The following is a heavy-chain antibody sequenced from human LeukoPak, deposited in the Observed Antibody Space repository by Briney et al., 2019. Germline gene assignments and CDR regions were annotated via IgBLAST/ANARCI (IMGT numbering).Heavy chain of an antibody. CDR2: IYYSGST. D-gene: IGHD6-19*01. V-gene: IGHV4-59*08. CDR3: AKTVAGYWYFDL. J-gene: IGHJ2*01. CDR1: GGSISHYF. Sequence: SETLSLTCTVSGGSISHYFWSWLRQPPGKALEWIGYIYYSGSTNYNPSLKSRVTISVDPSKNQFSLKLNSVTAADTAVYYCAKTVAGYWYFDLWGRGTLATVSS.